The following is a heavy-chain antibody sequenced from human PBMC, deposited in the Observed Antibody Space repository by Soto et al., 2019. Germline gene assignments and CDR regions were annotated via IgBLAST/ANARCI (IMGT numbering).Heavy chain of an antibody. J-gene: IGHJ6*02. CDR2: IIPIFGTA. CDR3: GWGTTVTTTYYYYYGMDV. Sequence: SVKVSCKASGGTFSSYAISWVRQAPGQGLEWMGGIIPIFGTANYAQKFQGRVTITADESTSTAYMELSSLRSEDTAVYYCGWGTTVTTTYYYYYGMDVWGQGTTVTVSS. V-gene: IGHV1-69*13. D-gene: IGHD4-17*01. CDR1: GGTFSSYA.